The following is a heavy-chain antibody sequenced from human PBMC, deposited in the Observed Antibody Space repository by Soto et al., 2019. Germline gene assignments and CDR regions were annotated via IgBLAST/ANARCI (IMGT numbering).Heavy chain of an antibody. J-gene: IGHJ5*02. Sequence: PGGSLRLPCAASGFTFSSYAMSWVRQAPGKGLEWVSAISGSGGSTYYADSVKGRFTISRDNSKNTLYLQMNSLRAEDTAVYYCAKYCSGGSCRNWFDPWGQGTLVTVSS. CDR2: ISGSGGST. CDR1: GFTFSSYA. D-gene: IGHD2-15*01. CDR3: AKYCSGGSCRNWFDP. V-gene: IGHV3-23*01.